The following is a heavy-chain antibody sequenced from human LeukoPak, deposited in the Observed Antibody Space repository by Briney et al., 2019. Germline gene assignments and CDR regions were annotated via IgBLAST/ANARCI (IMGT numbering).Heavy chain of an antibody. J-gene: IGHJ4*02. D-gene: IGHD2-2*03. CDR2: IYPGDSDT. CDR1: GYSFTSYW. V-gene: IGHV5-51*01. CDR3: ARLVGWAPQDYFDY. Sequence: GEALQISCKGSGYSFTSYWIGWGRQLPGKGLEWMGIIYPGDSDTRYSPSFQGQVTISADKSISTAYLQWSSLKASDTAMYYCARLVGWAPQDYFDYWGQGTLVTVSP.